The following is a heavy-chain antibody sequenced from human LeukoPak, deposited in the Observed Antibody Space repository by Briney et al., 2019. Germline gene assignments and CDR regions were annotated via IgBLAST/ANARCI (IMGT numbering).Heavy chain of an antibody. V-gene: IGHV4-59*01. D-gene: IGHD2-2*02. CDR2: VYYTGST. J-gene: IGHJ4*02. Sequence: SETLSLTCTASGGSISSYYWSWIRQPPGKGLEWIGYVYYTGSTNYNPSLKSRVTISVDTSKNQFSLKLSSVTAADTAVYYCARAGYCSSTSCYTNLHFDYWGQGTLVTVSS. CDR3: ARAGYCSSTSCYTNLHFDY. CDR1: GGSISSYY.